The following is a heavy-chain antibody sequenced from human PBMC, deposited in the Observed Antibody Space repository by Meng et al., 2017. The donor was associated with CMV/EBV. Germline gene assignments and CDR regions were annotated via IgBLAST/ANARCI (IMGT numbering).Heavy chain of an antibody. V-gene: IGHV3-48*03. Sequence: GGSLRLSCAASGFTFSNYEMNWVRQAPGKGLEWVSYISGRSSTIYYADSVKGRFTISRDNAKNSLYLQMNSLRVEDTAVYYCARAMRVRGLAFDVWGQGTMVTVSS. CDR2: ISGRSSTI. CDR3: ARAMRVRGLAFDV. J-gene: IGHJ3*01. CDR1: GFTFSNYE.